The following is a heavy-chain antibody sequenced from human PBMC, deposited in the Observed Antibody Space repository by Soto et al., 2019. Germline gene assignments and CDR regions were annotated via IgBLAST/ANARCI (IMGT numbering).Heavy chain of an antibody. CDR2: IYYSGST. D-gene: IGHD3-3*01. V-gene: IGHV4-31*03. Sequence: QVQLQESGPGLVKPSQTLSLTCTVSGGSISSGGYYWSWIRQHPGKGLEWIGYIYYSGSTYYNPSLKSRVTISGDTSKNQFYLKLSSVTAADTAVYYCARCITIFGVAKYFDYWGQGTLVTVSS. J-gene: IGHJ4*02. CDR1: GGSISSGGYY. CDR3: ARCITIFGVAKYFDY.